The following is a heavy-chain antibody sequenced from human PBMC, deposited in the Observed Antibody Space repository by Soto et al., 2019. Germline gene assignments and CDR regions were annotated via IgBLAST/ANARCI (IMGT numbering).Heavy chain of an antibody. J-gene: IGHJ6*02. V-gene: IGHV1-69*11. Sequence: GASVKVSFKASGCTFSSSGFSWVRQAPGQGLEWMGMIVPSLDTTNYAQKFQARVTITADEVTSTAYMELRSLRSEDTAVYYCARWPQPRYTADPYAVDVWGQGTRVTVSS. CDR3: ARWPQPRYTADPYAVDV. CDR2: IVPSLDTT. D-gene: IGHD3-16*02. CDR1: GCTFSSSG.